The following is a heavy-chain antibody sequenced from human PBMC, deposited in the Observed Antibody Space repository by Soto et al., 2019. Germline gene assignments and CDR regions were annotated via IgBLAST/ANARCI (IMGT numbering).Heavy chain of an antibody. Sequence: QVQLEQSGPEVKRPGTSVKVSCKASGGAFGRYSVSWVRQAPGQGLEWIGGVIPVFNTSNYSLKFQGRVAVFADLSTTTVCMELRSLRSEVTSLYYCSRGDEMTAVTIFEYWGQGTLVTVAS. CDR3: SRGDEMTAVTIFEY. V-gene: IGHV1-69*01. J-gene: IGHJ4*02. D-gene: IGHD4-17*01. CDR1: GGAFGRYS. CDR2: VIPVFNTS.